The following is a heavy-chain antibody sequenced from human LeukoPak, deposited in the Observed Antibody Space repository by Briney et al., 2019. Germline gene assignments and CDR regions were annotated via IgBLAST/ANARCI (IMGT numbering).Heavy chain of an antibody. CDR2: IYYSGST. Sequence: PSETLSLTCTVSGGSISSSSYYWGWIRQPPGKGLEWIGSIYYSGSTYYNPSLKSRVTISVDRSKNQFSLKLSSVTAADTAVYYCARTITIFGGDWFDPWGQGTLVTVSS. V-gene: IGHV4-39*07. CDR1: GGSISSSSYY. CDR3: ARTITIFGGDWFDP. D-gene: IGHD3-3*01. J-gene: IGHJ5*02.